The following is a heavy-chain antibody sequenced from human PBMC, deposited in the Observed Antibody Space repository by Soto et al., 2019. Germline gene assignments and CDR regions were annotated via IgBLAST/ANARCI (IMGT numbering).Heavy chain of an antibody. Sequence: QVQLQESGPGLVKSSETLSLTCTVSGGSMTSYYWTWIRQSPGKGLEWIGYMYSSGNTNYNPPLKSRVTISVDTSKHQFSLKLTSMTAADSAVYYCARGTGWLPDLWGQGTLVTVST. CDR2: MYSSGNT. CDR3: ARGTGWLPDL. V-gene: IGHV4-59*01. CDR1: GGSMTSYY. D-gene: IGHD3-22*01. J-gene: IGHJ4*02.